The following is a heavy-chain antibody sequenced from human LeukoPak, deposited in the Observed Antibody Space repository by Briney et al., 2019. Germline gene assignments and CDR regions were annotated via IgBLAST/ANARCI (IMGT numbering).Heavy chain of an antibody. Sequence: PGGSLRLSCAASGFTFNRYTMNWVRQTPGKGLEWVSSISSDSVYIFYSDSLKGRFTISRDNAKSSLYLQMDSLRVEDTAVYYCARLEYGSGSYYNGPDGFDIWGQGTMVTVSS. CDR1: GFTFNRYT. J-gene: IGHJ3*02. V-gene: IGHV3-21*01. D-gene: IGHD3-10*01. CDR2: ISSDSVYI. CDR3: ARLEYGSGSYYNGPDGFDI.